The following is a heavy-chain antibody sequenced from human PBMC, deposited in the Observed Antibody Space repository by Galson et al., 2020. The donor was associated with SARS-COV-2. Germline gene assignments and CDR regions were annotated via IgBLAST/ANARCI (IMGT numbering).Heavy chain of an antibody. CDR1: GYTLTELS. J-gene: IGHJ5*02. D-gene: IGHD6-13*01. V-gene: IGHV1-24*01. Sequence: ASVKVSCKVSGYTLTELSMHWVRQAPGKGLEWMGGFDPEDGETIYAQKFQGRVTMTEDTSTDTAYMELSSLRSEDTAVYYCATGPGIAAAITNWFDPWGQGTLVTVSS. CDR2: FDPEDGET. CDR3: ATGPGIAAAITNWFDP.